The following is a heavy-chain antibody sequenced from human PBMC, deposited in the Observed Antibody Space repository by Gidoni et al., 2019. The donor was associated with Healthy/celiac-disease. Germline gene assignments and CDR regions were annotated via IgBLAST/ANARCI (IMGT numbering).Heavy chain of an antibody. CDR3: ARSEQWPSKAEYFQH. D-gene: IGHD6-19*01. J-gene: IGHJ1*01. V-gene: IGHV3-30*01. CDR1: GFTFSSYT. Sequence: QVQLVESGGGVVQPGRSLRLSCAASGFTFSSYTMNWVRQAPGKGLEWVAVISDDGSNKYYADSVKGRFTISRDNSKNTLYLLMNSLRAEDTAVYYCARSEQWPSKAEYFQHWGQGTLVTVSS. CDR2: ISDDGSNK.